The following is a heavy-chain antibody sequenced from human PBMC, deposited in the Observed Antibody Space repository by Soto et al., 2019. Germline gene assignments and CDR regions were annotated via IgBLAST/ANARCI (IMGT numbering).Heavy chain of an antibody. J-gene: IGHJ4*02. V-gene: IGHV4-4*02. Sequence: QVQLQESGPGLVKPSGTLPLTCAVSGGSISSSNWWSWVRQPPGKGLEWIGEIYHSGSTNYNPSLKSRVTISVDKSKNQFSLKLSSVTAADTAVYYCARIGPCSSTSCYTGYFDYWGQGTLVTVSS. CDR3: ARIGPCSSTSCYTGYFDY. CDR1: GGSISSSNW. CDR2: IYHSGST. D-gene: IGHD2-2*02.